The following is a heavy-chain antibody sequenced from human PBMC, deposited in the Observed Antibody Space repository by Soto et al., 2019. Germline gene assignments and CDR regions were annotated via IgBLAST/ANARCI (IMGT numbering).Heavy chain of an antibody. J-gene: IGHJ4*02. Sequence: PSATLSLTCSVSGSSVSSGRHYWSWLRPSPGKGLEWIGFIYYSGSTNYNPSLKSRVTISVDTSKNQFSLKVSSVTAADTAVYFCARDPLGYSSSHFFDQWGLGNLVTVSS. CDR2: IYYSGST. CDR1: GSSVSSGRHY. CDR3: ARDPLGYSSSHFFDQ. V-gene: IGHV4-61*01. D-gene: IGHD6-6*01.